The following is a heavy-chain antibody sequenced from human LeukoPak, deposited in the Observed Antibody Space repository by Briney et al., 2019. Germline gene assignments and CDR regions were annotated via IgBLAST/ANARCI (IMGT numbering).Heavy chain of an antibody. CDR2: ISGGGDST. D-gene: IGHD3-22*01. CDR3: AKPHYYDSSGYYNSAAFDI. CDR1: GFTFRAYA. V-gene: IGHV3-23*01. Sequence: GGSLRLSCAASGFTFRAYAMSWVRQAPGKGLEWVSAISGGGDSTYYADSVKGRFTISRDNSENTLYLQMNSLRAEDTAVYYCAKPHYYDSSGYYNSAAFDIWGQGTMVAVSS. J-gene: IGHJ3*02.